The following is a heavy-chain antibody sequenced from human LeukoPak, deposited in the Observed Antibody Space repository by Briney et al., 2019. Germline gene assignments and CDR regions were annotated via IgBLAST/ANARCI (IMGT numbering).Heavy chain of an antibody. D-gene: IGHD3-16*01. CDR2: ISGSGGST. Sequence: GGSLRLSCAASGFTFSSYAMSWVRQAPGKGLEWVSAISGSGGSTYYADSVKGRFTIPRDNSKNTLYLEMNSLRAEDTAVYYCAKVGGGSYIDYWGQGTLVTVSS. CDR1: GFTFSSYA. CDR3: AKVGGGSYIDY. J-gene: IGHJ4*02. V-gene: IGHV3-23*01.